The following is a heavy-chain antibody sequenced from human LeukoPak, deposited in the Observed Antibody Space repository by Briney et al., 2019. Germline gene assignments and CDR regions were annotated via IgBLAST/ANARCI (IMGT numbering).Heavy chain of an antibody. CDR1: GDSISSGTYY. V-gene: IGHV4-61*02. CDR2: IYSSGST. J-gene: IGHJ6*02. Sequence: SQTLSLTCNVSGDSISSGTYYWSWMRQPAGKGLEWIGRIYSSGSTNSSPSLKSRVTISVDTSKNQFFLKLSSVTAADTAVYYCARTGVRIINGLGDMDVWGQGTTVTVSS. CDR3: ARTGVRIINGLGDMDV. D-gene: IGHD2-8*01.